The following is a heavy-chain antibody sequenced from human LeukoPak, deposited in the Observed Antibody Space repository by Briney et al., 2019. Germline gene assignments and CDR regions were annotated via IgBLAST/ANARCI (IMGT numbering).Heavy chain of an antibody. Sequence: PGGSLRLSCAASGFTFSSYAMSWVRQAPGKGLEWVSAISGSGGSTYYADSVKGRFTISRDNSKNTLYLQMNSLRAEDTAVYYCAKVVGFRDCSSTSCYTGFDYWGQGTLVTVSS. D-gene: IGHD2-2*02. CDR3: AKVVGFRDCSSTSCYTGFDY. CDR1: GFTFSSYA. CDR2: ISGSGGST. J-gene: IGHJ4*02. V-gene: IGHV3-23*01.